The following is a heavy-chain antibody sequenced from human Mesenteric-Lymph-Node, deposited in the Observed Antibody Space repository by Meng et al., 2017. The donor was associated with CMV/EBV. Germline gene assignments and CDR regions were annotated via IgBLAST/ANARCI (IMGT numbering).Heavy chain of an antibody. J-gene: IGHJ4*02. V-gene: IGHV1-2*06. CDR3: AREMYSSSWLAY. D-gene: IGHD6-13*01. Sequence: CKATRYAFTDYYRHSVRQAPGQGLEWMGRINTNSGRTNYAQKSQDRVTMTRDTSISTAYMELSRLRSDDTAVYYCAREMYSSSWLAYWGQGTLVTVSS. CDR2: INTNSGRT. CDR1: RYAFTDYY.